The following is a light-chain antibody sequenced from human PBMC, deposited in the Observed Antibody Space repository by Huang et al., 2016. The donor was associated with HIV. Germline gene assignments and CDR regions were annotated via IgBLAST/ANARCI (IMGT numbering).Light chain of an antibody. CDR3: QQSHSNLYT. Sequence: DIRLTQSPSYLSASVGDSVTMTCRASEVISFLLNWYQQKPGKAPKLLIYAASNLRRGVPSRFRGSRSGTDFTLTITSLEPEDFATYYCQQSHSNLYTFGQGTTLDI. J-gene: IGKJ2*01. CDR2: AAS. CDR1: EVISFL. V-gene: IGKV1-39*01.